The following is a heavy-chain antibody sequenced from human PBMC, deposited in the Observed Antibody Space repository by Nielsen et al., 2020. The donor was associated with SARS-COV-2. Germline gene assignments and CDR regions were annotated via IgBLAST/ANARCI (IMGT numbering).Heavy chain of an antibody. CDR3: ARLSLIAVAGPMTHYYYYYYMDV. D-gene: IGHD6-19*01. CDR2: IDPSDSYT. Sequence: VRQMPGKGLEWMGRIDPSDSYTNYSPSFQGHVTISVDKSISTAYLQWSSLKASDTAMYYCARLSLIAVAGPMTHYYYYYYMDVWGKGTTVTVSS. J-gene: IGHJ6*03. V-gene: IGHV5-10-1*01.